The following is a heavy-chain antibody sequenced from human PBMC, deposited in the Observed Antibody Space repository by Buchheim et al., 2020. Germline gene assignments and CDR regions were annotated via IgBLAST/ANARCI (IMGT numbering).Heavy chain of an antibody. V-gene: IGHV3-48*04. Sequence: EVHLVESGGGLVQPGGSLRLSCAASGFSFSIYWMSWVRQAPGKGLEWVSYISSSGSIIYYADSVKGRFNISRDNAKNSLYLQMNSLRAEDTAVYYCARFRGSSSFGWYYFDYWGLGTL. CDR2: ISSSGSII. J-gene: IGHJ4*02. CDR1: GFSFSIYW. CDR3: ARFRGSSSFGWYYFDY. D-gene: IGHD6-19*01.